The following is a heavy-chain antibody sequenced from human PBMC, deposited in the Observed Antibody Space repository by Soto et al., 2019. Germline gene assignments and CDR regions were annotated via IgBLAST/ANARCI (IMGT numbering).Heavy chain of an antibody. V-gene: IGHV4-34*01. CDR1: GGSFSGYY. J-gene: IGHJ5*02. Sequence: PSETLSLTCAVYGGSFSGYYWSWIRQPPGKGLEWIGEINHSGSTNYNPSLKSRVTISVDTSKNQFSLKLSSVTAADTAVYYCARDSVRPIAAENHLNWFDPWGQGTLVTVSS. CDR3: ARDSVRPIAAENHLNWFDP. D-gene: IGHD6-13*01. CDR2: INHSGST.